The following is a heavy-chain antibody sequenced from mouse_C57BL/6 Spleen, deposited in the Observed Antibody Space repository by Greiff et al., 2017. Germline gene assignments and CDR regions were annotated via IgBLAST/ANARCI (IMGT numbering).Heavy chain of an antibody. CDR3: ARSLYGSSYFDY. J-gene: IGHJ2*01. V-gene: IGHV5-17*01. Sequence: EVKLVESGGGLVKPGGSLKLSCAASGFTFSDYGMHWVRQAPEKGLEWVAYISSGSSNIYYADTVKGRFTISRDNAKNTLFLQMTSLRSEDTAMYYCARSLYGSSYFDYWGQGTTLTVSS. CDR2: ISSGSSNI. D-gene: IGHD1-1*01. CDR1: GFTFSDYG.